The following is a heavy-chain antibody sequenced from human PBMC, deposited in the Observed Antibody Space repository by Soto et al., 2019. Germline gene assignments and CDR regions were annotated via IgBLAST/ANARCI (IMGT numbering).Heavy chain of an antibody. CDR3: AKDVFPVEFRGVGSYYYYGMDV. CDR1: GFTFSSYV. CDR2: ISYDGSNK. D-gene: IGHD3-10*01. J-gene: IGHJ6*02. Sequence: QAGGSLRLSCAASGFTFSSYVMHWVRQAPGKGLEWVAVISYDGSNKYYADSVKGRFTISRDNSKNTLYLQMNSLRAEDTAVYYCAKDVFPVEFRGVGSYYYYGMDVWGQGTTVTVYS. V-gene: IGHV3-30*18.